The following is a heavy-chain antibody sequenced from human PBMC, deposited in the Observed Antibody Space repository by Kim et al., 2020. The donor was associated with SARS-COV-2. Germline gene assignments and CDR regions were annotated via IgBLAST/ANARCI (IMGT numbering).Heavy chain of an antibody. CDR1: GFSLRNNV. CDR3: VRGGFWLRPYGSDWSGRDYFDY. Sequence: GGSLRLSCIASGFSLRNNVMHWVRQAPGKGHEWVAVIRYDGEKKFYADSVKGRFTISRDNSKNTLYLQMNSLRVDDTCIYHCVRGGFWLRPYGSDWSGRDYFDYWGQGTLVTVSS. D-gene: IGHD6-19*01. V-gene: IGHV3-30*03. CDR2: IRYDGEKK. J-gene: IGHJ4*02.